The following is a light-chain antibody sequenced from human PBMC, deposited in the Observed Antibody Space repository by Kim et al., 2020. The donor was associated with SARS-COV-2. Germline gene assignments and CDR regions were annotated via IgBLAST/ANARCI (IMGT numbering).Light chain of an antibody. J-gene: IGKJ5*01. CDR1: QDISSY. CDR3: QQLNSYPIT. Sequence: IQLTQSPPSLSASIGDRVTITCRASQDISSYLAWYQQKPGKAPNLLIYAASTLQSGVPSRFSGSGSGTDFTLTISSLQPEDFASYYCQQLNSYPITFGQGTRLEIK. CDR2: AAS. V-gene: IGKV1-9*01.